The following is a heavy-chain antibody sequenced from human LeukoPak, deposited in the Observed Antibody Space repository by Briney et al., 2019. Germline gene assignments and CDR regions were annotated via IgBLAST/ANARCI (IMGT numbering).Heavy chain of an antibody. CDR3: ARRKLLWFGELVGWFDP. V-gene: IGHV4-39*01. Sequence: ASETLSLTCTVSGGSISSSSYYWGWIRQPPGKGLEWIGSIYYSGSTYYNPSLKSRVTTSVDTSKNQFSLKLSSVTAADTAVYYCARRKLLWFGELVGWFDPWGQGTLVTVSS. J-gene: IGHJ5*02. CDR1: GGSISSSSYY. CDR2: IYYSGST. D-gene: IGHD3-10*01.